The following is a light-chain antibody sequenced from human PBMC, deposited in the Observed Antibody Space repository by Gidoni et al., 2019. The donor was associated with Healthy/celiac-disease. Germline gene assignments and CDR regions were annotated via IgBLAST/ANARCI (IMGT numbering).Light chain of an antibody. CDR3: QVWDSSSDPNVV. Sequence: SYVLTQPPSVSVAPGNTARITCGGNNSGSKSEHWYQQKPGQAPLLVVYDDSDRPSGIPERFSGSNAGNTATLTISRVEAGDEADYYCQVWDSSSDPNVVFGGGTKLTVL. CDR2: DDS. J-gene: IGLJ2*01. CDR1: NSGSKS. V-gene: IGLV3-21*03.